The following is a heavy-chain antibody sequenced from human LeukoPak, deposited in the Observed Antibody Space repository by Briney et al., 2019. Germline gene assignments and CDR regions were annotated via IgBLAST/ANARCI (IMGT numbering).Heavy chain of an antibody. V-gene: IGHV4-39*01. CDR3: ARHPSSSWITYFGY. CDR1: GDSISSFY. Sequence: PSETLSLTCTVSGDSISSFYWSWIRQPPGKGLEWIGSIYYSGSTYYNPSLKSRVTISVDTSKNQFSLKLSSVTAADTAVYYCARHPSSSWITYFGYWGQGTLVTVSS. J-gene: IGHJ4*02. D-gene: IGHD6-13*01. CDR2: IYYSGST.